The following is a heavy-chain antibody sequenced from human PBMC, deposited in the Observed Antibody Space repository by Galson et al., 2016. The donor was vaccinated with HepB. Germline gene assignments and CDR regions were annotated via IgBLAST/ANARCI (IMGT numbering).Heavy chain of an antibody. CDR2: INTDGSGT. CDR1: GFPFSKYW. D-gene: IGHD6-13*01. CDR3: TRVHREGIAAAGFQI. V-gene: IGHV3-74*01. Sequence: SLRLSCAASGFPFSKYWMHWVRQAPGKGLVWVSRINTDGSGTTYADSVKGRFTISRDNAKNTLYLQMNSLRAEDTALYYCTRVHREGIAAAGFQIWGQGTLVTVSS. J-gene: IGHJ4*02.